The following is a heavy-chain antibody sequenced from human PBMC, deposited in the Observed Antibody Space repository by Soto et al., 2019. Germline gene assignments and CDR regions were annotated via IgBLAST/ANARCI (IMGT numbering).Heavy chain of an antibody. D-gene: IGHD3-22*01. Sequence: GGSLRLSCAASGFTFSSYAMSWVRHAPGKGLEWVSAISGSGGSTYYADSVKGRFTISRDNSKNTLYLQMNSLRAEDTAVYYCAKRGLDSSGYYFDYWGQGTLVTVAS. CDR1: GFTFSSYA. CDR2: ISGSGGST. J-gene: IGHJ4*02. CDR3: AKRGLDSSGYYFDY. V-gene: IGHV3-23*01.